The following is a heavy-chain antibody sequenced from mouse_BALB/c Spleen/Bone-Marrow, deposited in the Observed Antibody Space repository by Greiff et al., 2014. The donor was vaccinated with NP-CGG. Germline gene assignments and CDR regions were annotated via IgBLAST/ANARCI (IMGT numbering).Heavy chain of an antibody. CDR2: ISSGGSYT. V-gene: IGHV5-6*01. D-gene: IGHD2-2*01. Sequence: EVKLMESGGDLVKPGGSLKLSCAASGFTFSSYGMSWVRQTPDKRLEWVATISSGGSYTYYPDSVKGRFTISRDNAKNTLYLQMSSLKSEDTAMYYCARQGYGYDGFDYWGQGTTLTVS. CDR1: GFTFSSYG. CDR3: ARQGYGYDGFDY. J-gene: IGHJ2*01.